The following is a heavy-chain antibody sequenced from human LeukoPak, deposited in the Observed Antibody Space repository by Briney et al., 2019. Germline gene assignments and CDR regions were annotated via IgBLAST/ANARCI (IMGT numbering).Heavy chain of an antibody. D-gene: IGHD3-3*01. J-gene: IGHJ4*02. CDR3: ARTIFGVVMVFDY. CDR2: ISSGSRYM. Sequence: PGGSLRLSCAASGFTFSTYSMNWVRQAPGKGLEWVSSISSGSRYMYYADSVKGRFTISRDNAKNSLYLLMNSLRAEDTAVYYCARTIFGVVMVFDYWGQGTLVTVSS. V-gene: IGHV3-21*01. CDR1: GFTFSTYS.